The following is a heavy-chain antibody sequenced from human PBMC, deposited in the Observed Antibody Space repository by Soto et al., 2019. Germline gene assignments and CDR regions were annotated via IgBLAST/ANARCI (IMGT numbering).Heavy chain of an antibody. V-gene: IGHV4-59*01. Sequence: SETLSLTCTVSGGSISSYYWSWIRQPPGKGLEWIGYIYYSGSTNYNPSLKSRVTISVDTSKNQFSLKLSSVTAADTAVYYCARDYSGSYRAEYYFDCWGQGTLVTVSS. CDR2: IYYSGST. CDR3: ARDYSGSYRAEYYFDC. D-gene: IGHD1-26*01. J-gene: IGHJ4*02. CDR1: GGSISSYY.